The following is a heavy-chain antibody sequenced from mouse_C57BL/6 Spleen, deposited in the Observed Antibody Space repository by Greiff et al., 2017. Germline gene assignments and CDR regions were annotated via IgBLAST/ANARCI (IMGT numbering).Heavy chain of an antibody. J-gene: IGHJ3*01. CDR2: IDPSDSYT. CDR1: GYTFTSYW. V-gene: IGHV1-69*01. D-gene: IGHD2-1*01. CDR3: ARQGYGNYVWFAY. Sequence: QVQLKQPGAELVMPGASVKLSCKASGYTFTSYWMHWVKQRPGQGLEWIGEIDPSDSYTNYNQKFKGKSTLTVDKSSSTAYMQLSSLTSEDSAVYYCARQGYGNYVWFAYWGQGTLVTVSA.